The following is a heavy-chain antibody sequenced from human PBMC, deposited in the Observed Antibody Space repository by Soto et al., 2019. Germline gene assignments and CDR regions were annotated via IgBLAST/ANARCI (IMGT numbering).Heavy chain of an antibody. V-gene: IGHV3-20*04. Sequence: EVQLVESGGGVVRPGGSLRLACAASGFTFDDYGMSWVRQAPGKGMEWFSGINWNGGSTGYADSVKGRFTISRDDAKNSLYLQMNSLRAENTPFYYCARLYSSAWYGPGRYWGQGTLVTVSS. CDR3: ARLYSSAWYGPGRY. J-gene: IGHJ4*02. D-gene: IGHD6-19*01. CDR1: GFTFDDYG. CDR2: INWNGGST.